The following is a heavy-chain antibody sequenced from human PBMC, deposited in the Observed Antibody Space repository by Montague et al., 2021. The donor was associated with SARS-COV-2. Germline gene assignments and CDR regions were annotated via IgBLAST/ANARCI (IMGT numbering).Heavy chain of an antibody. CDR3: ARSHDYRGNDYFDS. J-gene: IGHJ4*02. Sequence: SETLSLTCAVYGGSLSGFYWTWIRQAPGKGLEWVGEITHGGSTSYSPALKSRLTISLDTSENQFSLKLDSVTAADTATYYCARSHDYRGNDYFDSWGQGALVIVSS. V-gene: IGHV4-34*01. CDR2: ITHGGST. CDR1: GGSLSGFY. D-gene: IGHD4-23*01.